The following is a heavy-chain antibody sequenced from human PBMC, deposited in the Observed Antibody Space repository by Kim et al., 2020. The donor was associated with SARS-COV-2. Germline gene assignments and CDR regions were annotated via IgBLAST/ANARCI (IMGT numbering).Heavy chain of an antibody. CDR3: ARGYSSSWYYWFDP. J-gene: IGHJ5*02. V-gene: IGHV3-13*01. Sequence: PGSVKGRFTISRENAKNSLYLQMNSLRAGDTAVYYCARGYSSSWYYWFDPWGHGTLVTVSS. D-gene: IGHD6-13*01.